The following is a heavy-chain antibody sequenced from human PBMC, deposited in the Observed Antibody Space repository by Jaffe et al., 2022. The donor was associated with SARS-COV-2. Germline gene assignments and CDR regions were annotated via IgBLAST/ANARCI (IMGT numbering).Heavy chain of an antibody. J-gene: IGHJ4*02. CDR2: IRSSSSYI. D-gene: IGHD2-15*01. CDR1: GFTFSSYS. CDR3: ARGDSSWDCSGGSCSSVSYFDY. Sequence: EVQLVESGGGLVKPGGSLRLSCAASGFTFSSYSMNWVRQAPGKGLEWVSSIRSSSSYIYYADSVKGRFTISRDNAKNSLYLQMNSLRAEDTAVYYCARGDSSWDCSGGSCSSVSYFDYWGQGTLVTVSS. V-gene: IGHV3-21*01.